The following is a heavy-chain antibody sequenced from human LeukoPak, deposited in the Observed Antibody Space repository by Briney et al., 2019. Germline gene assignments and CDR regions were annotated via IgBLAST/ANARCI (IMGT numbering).Heavy chain of an antibody. CDR3: ASSSQVGATTAFDC. D-gene: IGHD1-26*01. V-gene: IGHV1-69*04. CDR1: GGTFSSYA. Sequence: SVKASCKASGGTFSSYAISWVRQAPGQGLEWMGRIIPIFGIANYAQKFQGRVTITADKSTSTAYMELSSLRSEDTAVYYCASSSQVGATTAFDCWGQGTLVTVSS. CDR2: IIPIFGIA. J-gene: IGHJ4*02.